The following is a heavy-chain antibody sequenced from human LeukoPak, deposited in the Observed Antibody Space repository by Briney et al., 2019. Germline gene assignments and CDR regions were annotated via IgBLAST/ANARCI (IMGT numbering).Heavy chain of an antibody. CDR1: GFTFSSYW. Sequence: GGSLRLSCATSGFTFSSYWMHWVRQAPGKGLVWVSRINSDGSSTSYADSVKGRFTISRDNAKNTLYLQMNSLRAEDTAVYYCARRATVVTEDFDYWGQGTLVTVSS. D-gene: IGHD4-23*01. J-gene: IGHJ4*02. CDR2: INSDGSST. CDR3: ARRATVVTEDFDY. V-gene: IGHV3-74*01.